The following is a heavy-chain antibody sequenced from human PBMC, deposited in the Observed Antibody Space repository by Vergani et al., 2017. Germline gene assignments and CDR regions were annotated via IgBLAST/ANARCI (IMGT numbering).Heavy chain of an antibody. V-gene: IGHV4-61*02. D-gene: IGHD6-13*01. CDR1: GGSISSGSYY. J-gene: IGHJ6*02. CDR3: ARDPLYSTTWPFLLLDMDV. CDR2: FYTGGGT. Sequence: QVQLQEPGPGLVRPSQTLSLTCTVSGGSISSGSYYWSCFRQPAGKGREWIGRFYTGGGTSYNPSLKSRVTISVDTSKNQFSLQLSSVTAADTAVYYCARDPLYSTTWPFLLLDMDVWGQGTTVTVSS.